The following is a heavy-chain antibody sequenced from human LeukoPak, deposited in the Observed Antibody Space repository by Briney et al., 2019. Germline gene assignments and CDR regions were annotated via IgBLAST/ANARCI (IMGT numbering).Heavy chain of an antibody. Sequence: SGPTLVKPTQTLTLTCTFSGFSLSTSGMCVSWIRQPPGKALEWLARIDWDDDKYYSTSLKTRLTISKDTSKDQVALTMTNMDPVDTATYFCAMGDGYTNRFDYWGQGTLVTVSS. D-gene: IGHD5-24*01. CDR3: AMGDGYTNRFDY. J-gene: IGHJ4*02. V-gene: IGHV2-70*11. CDR2: IDWDDDK. CDR1: GFSLSTSGMC.